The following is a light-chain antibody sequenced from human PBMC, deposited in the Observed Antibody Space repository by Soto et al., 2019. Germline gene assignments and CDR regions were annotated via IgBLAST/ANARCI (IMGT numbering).Light chain of an antibody. V-gene: IGLV2-23*01. CDR2: EGS. J-gene: IGLJ1*01. Sequence: QSALTQPASVSGSPGQSITISCTGTSSDVGSYNLVSWYQQHPGKAPKLMIYEGSKWPSGVSNRFSGSKSGNTASLTISGLQAEDEADYYCCSYAGSSTSSIYVFGTGTKLTVL. CDR1: SSDVGSYNL. CDR3: CSYAGSSTSSIYV.